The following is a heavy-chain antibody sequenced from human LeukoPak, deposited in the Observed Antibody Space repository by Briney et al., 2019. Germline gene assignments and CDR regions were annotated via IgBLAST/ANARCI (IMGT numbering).Heavy chain of an antibody. CDR2: IWYDGSNK. V-gene: IGHV3-33*01. CDR1: GFTFSSYG. CDR3: ATAEASPDYTWDWFDP. J-gene: IGHJ5*02. D-gene: IGHD4-11*01. Sequence: PGGSLRLSCAASGFTFSSYGMHWVRQAPGKGLEWVAVIWYDGSNKYYADSVKGRFTISRDNSKNTLYLQMNSLRAEDTAVYYCATAEASPDYTWDWFDPWGQGTLVTVSS.